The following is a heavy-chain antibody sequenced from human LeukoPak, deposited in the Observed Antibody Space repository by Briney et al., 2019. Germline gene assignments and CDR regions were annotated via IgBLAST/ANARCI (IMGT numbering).Heavy chain of an antibody. Sequence: ASVKVSCKASGYTFTDYYMHWVRQAPGQGLEWMGWINPNSGGTNYEQKFKGRVTMTRDTSISTAYMELNRLRSDDTAVYYCARDQAIAVAGGDYWGQGTLVTVSS. V-gene: IGHV1-2*02. D-gene: IGHD6-19*01. CDR2: INPNSGGT. CDR1: GYTFTDYY. J-gene: IGHJ4*02. CDR3: ARDQAIAVAGGDY.